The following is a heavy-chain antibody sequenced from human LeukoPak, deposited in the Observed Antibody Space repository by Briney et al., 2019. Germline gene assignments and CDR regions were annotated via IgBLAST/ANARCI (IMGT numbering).Heavy chain of an antibody. V-gene: IGHV3-53*01. CDR3: ARGASSGWEEYFQH. CDR1: GFTVSSNY. CDR2: IYSGGST. J-gene: IGHJ1*01. D-gene: IGHD6-19*01. Sequence: GGSLRLSCAASGFTVSSNYMSWVRQAPGKGLEWVSVIYSGGSTYYADSVKGRFTISRDNSKNTLYLQMNSLRAEVTAVYYCARGASSGWEEYFQHWGQGTLVTVSS.